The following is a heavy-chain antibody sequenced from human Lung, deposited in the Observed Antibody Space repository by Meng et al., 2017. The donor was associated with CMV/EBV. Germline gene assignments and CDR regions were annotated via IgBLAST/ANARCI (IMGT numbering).Heavy chain of an antibody. CDR2: IYTGGSA. CDR3: ATQAPPGITDKDYFYYGMDV. Sequence: ESLKISCAVSGFIVSSKYMTWVRQTPGKGLEWVSIIYTGGSASYADSVKGRFTISRDNSKNTLYLQMNSLRAEDTAVYYCATQAPPGITDKDYFYYGMDVWGQGTXVTVSS. D-gene: IGHD1-14*01. J-gene: IGHJ6*02. V-gene: IGHV3-53*01. CDR1: GFIVSSKY.